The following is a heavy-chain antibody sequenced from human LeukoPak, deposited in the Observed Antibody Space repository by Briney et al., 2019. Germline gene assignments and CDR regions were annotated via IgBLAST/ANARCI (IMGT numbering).Heavy chain of an antibody. D-gene: IGHD5-24*01. Sequence: PSETLSLTCAVYGGSFSGYYWSWIRHPPGKGLEWIGEINHSGSTNYNPSLKSRVTISVDTSKNQFSLKLGSVTAPDTAVYYCARGHRGYNRSYYFDYWGQGTPVTVSS. CDR3: ARGHRGYNRSYYFDY. J-gene: IGHJ4*01. CDR1: GGSFSGYY. V-gene: IGHV4-34*01. CDR2: INHSGST.